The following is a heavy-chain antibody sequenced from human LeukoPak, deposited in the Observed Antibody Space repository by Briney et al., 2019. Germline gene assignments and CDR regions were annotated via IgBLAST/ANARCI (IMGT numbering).Heavy chain of an antibody. CDR1: GGSISSSSYY. J-gene: IGHJ5*02. Sequence: SETLSLTCTVSGGSISSSSYYWGWIRQPPGEGLEWIGSIYYSGSTYYNPSLKSRVTISVDTSKNQFSLKLSSVTAADTAVYYCARSASSWYSGIPWFDPWGQGTLVTVSS. CDR2: IYYSGST. D-gene: IGHD1-26*01. CDR3: ARSASSWYSGIPWFDP. V-gene: IGHV4-39*07.